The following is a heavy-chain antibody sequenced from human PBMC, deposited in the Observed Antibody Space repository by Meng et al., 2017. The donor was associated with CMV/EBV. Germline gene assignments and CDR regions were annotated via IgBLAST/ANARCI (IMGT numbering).Heavy chain of an antibody. J-gene: IGHJ4*02. V-gene: IGHV4-34*01. CDR3: ARGEGTGARAFDY. CDR2: INHSGST. D-gene: IGHD1-14*01. CDR1: GGSFSGYY. Sequence: CAVYGGSFSGYYWSWIRQPPGKGLEWIGEINHSGSTNYNPSLKSRVTISVDTSKNQFSLKLSSVTAADTAVYYCARGEGTGARAFDYWGQGTLVTVSS.